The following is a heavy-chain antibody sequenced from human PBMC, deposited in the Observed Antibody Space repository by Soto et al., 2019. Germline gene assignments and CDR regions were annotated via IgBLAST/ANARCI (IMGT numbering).Heavy chain of an antibody. CDR2: IWYDGSNK. CDR3: ARDYDILTGYYTLFDY. J-gene: IGHJ4*02. Sequence: QVQLVESGGGVVQPGRSLRLSCAASGFTFSSYGMHWVRQAPGKGLEWVAVIWYDGSNKYYADSVKGRFTISRDNSKNSLYLQMNSVRAEDTAVYYCARDYDILTGYYTLFDYWGQGTLVTVSS. CDR1: GFTFSSYG. V-gene: IGHV3-33*01. D-gene: IGHD3-9*01.